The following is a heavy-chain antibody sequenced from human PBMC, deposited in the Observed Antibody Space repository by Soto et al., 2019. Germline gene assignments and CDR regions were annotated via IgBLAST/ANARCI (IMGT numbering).Heavy chain of an antibody. J-gene: IGHJ4*02. Sequence: QVQLVQSGAEVKKPGSSVKVSCKASGGTFSSYAISWVRQAPGQGLAWMGGIIPIFGTANYAQKFQGRVTITADESTSTAYMELSSLRAEDTAVYYCASSSPPGYCSGGSCYDFDYWGQGTLVTVSS. D-gene: IGHD2-15*01. CDR3: ASSSPPGYCSGGSCYDFDY. CDR1: GGTFSSYA. CDR2: IIPIFGTA. V-gene: IGHV1-69*01.